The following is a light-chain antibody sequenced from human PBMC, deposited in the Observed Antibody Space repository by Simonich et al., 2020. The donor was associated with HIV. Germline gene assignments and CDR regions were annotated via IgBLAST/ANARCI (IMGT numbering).Light chain of an antibody. V-gene: IGLV3-1*01. CDR1: KLWDNY. CDR3: QAWDSSTAQV. J-gene: IGLJ3*02. Sequence: SYELTQPHSVSVSPGQTASITCSGDKLWDNYACWYLQKPGQPPVLVIYQDSKRPSGIPERFSGSNAGNTATLTISGTQAMDEADYYCQAWDSSTAQVFGGGTKLTVL. CDR2: QDS.